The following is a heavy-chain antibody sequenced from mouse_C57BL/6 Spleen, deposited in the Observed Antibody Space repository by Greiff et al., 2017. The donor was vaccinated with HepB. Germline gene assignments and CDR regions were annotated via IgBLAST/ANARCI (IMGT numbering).Heavy chain of an antibody. D-gene: IGHD1-1*01. V-gene: IGHV1-61*01. CDR3: AREGSPYYYGSSPSFAY. Sequence: VQLQQPGAELVRPGSSVKLSCKASGYTFTSYWMDWVKQRPGQGLEWIGNIYPSDSETHYNQKFKDKATLTVDKSSSTAYMQLSSLTSEDSAVYYCAREGSPYYYGSSPSFAYWGQGTLVTVSA. CDR2: IYPSDSET. CDR1: GYTFTSYW. J-gene: IGHJ3*01.